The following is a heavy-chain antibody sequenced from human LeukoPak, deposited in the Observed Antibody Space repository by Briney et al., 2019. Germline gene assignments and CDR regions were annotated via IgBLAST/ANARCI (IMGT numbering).Heavy chain of an antibody. Sequence: GASVKVSCKVSGDTLTELSMHWVRQAPGKGLEWMGGFDPEDGESIYAQKFQGRVTMTEDTSTDTAYMELSSLRFEDTAVYYCATDQRYNNNRQNDYWGQGTLVTVSS. CDR3: ATDQRYNNNRQNDY. CDR2: FDPEDGES. CDR1: GDTLTELS. D-gene: IGHD1-1*01. J-gene: IGHJ4*02. V-gene: IGHV1-24*01.